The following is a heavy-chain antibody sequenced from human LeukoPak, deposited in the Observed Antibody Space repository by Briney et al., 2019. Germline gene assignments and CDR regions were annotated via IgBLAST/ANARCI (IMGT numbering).Heavy chain of an antibody. CDR1: GCTFNNYG. V-gene: IGHV1-18*01. J-gene: IGHJ3*02. CDR3: ARRYYYDSSGNPAGDAFDI. D-gene: IGHD3-22*01. Sequence: ASVKVSCKTSGCTFNNYGISWVRQAPGQGLEWMGWISAYNGNTNYAQKLQGRVTMTTDTSTSTAYMELRSLRSDDTAVYYCARRYYYDSSGNPAGDAFDIWGQGTMVTVSS. CDR2: ISAYNGNT.